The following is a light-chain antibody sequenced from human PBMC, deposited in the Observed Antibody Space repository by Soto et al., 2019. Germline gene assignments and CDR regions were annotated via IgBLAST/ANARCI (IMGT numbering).Light chain of an antibody. CDR2: AAS. Sequence: DIQMTQSPSSLSASVGDRFSISCRASRSIKSNLNWYQQKPGKAPXXLIYAASTLQSGVPSRFIGSGSGTDFTLTINSMPPEDFATYYCQQSYSTLTFGPGTKVDIK. J-gene: IGKJ3*01. CDR1: RSIKSN. CDR3: QQSYSTLT. V-gene: IGKV1-39*01.